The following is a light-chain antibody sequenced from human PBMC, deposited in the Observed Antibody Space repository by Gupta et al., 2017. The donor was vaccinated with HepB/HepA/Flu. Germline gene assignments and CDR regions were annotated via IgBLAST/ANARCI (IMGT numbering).Light chain of an antibody. CDR3: AAWDDSLNGVV. V-gene: IGLV1-44*01. CDR1: SSNIVGNT. CDR2: SNN. Sequence: QSVLTQPPSASGTPGQRVTISCSGSSSNIVGNTVNWYEQFPGTAPKLLIYSNNQRPSGVPDRSSGSRSGPSASLAISGLQSEDEADYYCAAWDDSLNGVVFGGGTKLTVL. J-gene: IGLJ2*01.